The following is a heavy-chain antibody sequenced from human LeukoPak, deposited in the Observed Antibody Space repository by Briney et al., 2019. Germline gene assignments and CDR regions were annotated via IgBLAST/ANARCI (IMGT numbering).Heavy chain of an antibody. CDR3: ASHDLGGRSPFDC. J-gene: IGHJ4*02. CDR1: GNTFTTYY. D-gene: IGHD2-15*01. V-gene: IGHV1-46*01. CDR2: INPSGDST. Sequence: ASVKVSCKTAGNTFTTYYIHWVRQAPGQGLEWLGIINPSGDSTTYAQKFQGRVTTTRDTSTSTVYMDLSSLRSEDTAVYYCASHDLGGRSPFDCWGQGTLVTVSS.